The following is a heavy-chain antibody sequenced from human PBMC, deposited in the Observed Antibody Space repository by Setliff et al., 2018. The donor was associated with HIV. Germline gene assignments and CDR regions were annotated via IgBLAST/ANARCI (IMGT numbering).Heavy chain of an antibody. V-gene: IGHV1-46*01. CDR1: GYSFTNYY. CDR3: VTDVSFRENWF. CDR2: SNPSGGST. J-gene: IGHJ5*01. Sequence: ASVKVSCKASGYSFTNYYIHWVRQAPGQGFEWMGISNPSGGSTNYAQKFQGRSTMTRNTSTNTVYMQLRSLRSEDTDVSAAVTDVSFRENWF. D-gene: IGHD3-10*01.